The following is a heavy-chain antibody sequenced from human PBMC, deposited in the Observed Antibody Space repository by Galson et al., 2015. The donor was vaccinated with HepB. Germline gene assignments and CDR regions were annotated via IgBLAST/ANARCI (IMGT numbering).Heavy chain of an antibody. J-gene: IGHJ4*02. CDR1: GFSLSTSGMC. CDR3: ARRPYVDTAMVSPPDY. V-gene: IGHV4-30-2*01. Sequence: LVKPTQTLTLTCTFSGFSLSTSGMCVSWIRQPPGKGLEWIGEINHSGSTNYNPSLKSRVTISVDTSKNQFSLKLSSVTAADTAVYYCARRPYVDTAMVSPPDYWGQGTLVTVSS. CDR2: INHSGST. D-gene: IGHD5-18*01.